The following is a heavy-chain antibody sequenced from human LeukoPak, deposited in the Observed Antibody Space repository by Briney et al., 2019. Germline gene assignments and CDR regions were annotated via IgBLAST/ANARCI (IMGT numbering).Heavy chain of an antibody. Sequence: ASVKVSCKASGYTFTSYDINWVRQATGQGLERMGWMNPNSGNTGYAQKFQGRVTITRNTSISTAYMELSSLRSEDTAVYYCARGGSPLGYCSSTSCYEGDNWFDPWGQGTLVTVSS. V-gene: IGHV1-8*03. CDR3: ARGGSPLGYCSSTSCYEGDNWFDP. D-gene: IGHD2-2*01. CDR1: GYTFTSYD. J-gene: IGHJ5*02. CDR2: MNPNSGNT.